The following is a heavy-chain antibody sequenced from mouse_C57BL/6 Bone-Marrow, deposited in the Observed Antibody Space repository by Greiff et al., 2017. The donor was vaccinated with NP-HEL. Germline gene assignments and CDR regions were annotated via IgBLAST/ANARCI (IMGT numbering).Heavy chain of an antibody. J-gene: IGHJ4*01. CDR2: IHPNSGST. D-gene: IGHD1-1*01. CDR3: AREATVVATRMDY. CDR1: GYTFTSSW. V-gene: IGHV1-64*01. Sequence: QVQLQQPGAELVKPGASVKLSCKASGYTFTSSWMPWVKQRPGQGLEWIGMIHPNSGSTNYNEKFKSKATLTVDKSSSPAYMQLSSLTSEDSAVYYCAREATVVATRMDYWGQGTSVTVSS.